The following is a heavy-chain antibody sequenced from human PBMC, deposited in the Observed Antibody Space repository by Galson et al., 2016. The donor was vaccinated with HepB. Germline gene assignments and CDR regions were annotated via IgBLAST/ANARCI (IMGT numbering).Heavy chain of an antibody. CDR2: VYWDDDT. Sequence: PALVKPTQTLTLTCTFSGFSLNSSGVGVGWICQPPGKALEYLALVYWDDDTRYSPSLKSRLTITKDASKNQVVLTITNMDPVDTATYYCVHTLAYYDVLTGFWNCWFDPWGQGTQVTVSS. CDR1: GFSLNSSGVG. CDR3: VHTLAYYDVLTGFWNCWFDP. V-gene: IGHV2-5*02. D-gene: IGHD3-9*01. J-gene: IGHJ5*02.